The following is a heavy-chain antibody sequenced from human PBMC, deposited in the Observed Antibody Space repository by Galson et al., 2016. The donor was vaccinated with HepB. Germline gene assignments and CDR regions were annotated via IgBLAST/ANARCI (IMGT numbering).Heavy chain of an antibody. J-gene: IGHJ4*02. Sequence: LRLSCAASGFSFSNYNMDWVRQAPGKGLEWVSSIRRSSSDIFYADSVKGRFTIPRDNAKKLLYLEMSSLRADDTAVYYCAREGGFHKGWFDYWGQGTLVTVSS. CDR3: AREGGFHKGWFDY. CDR2: IRRSSSDI. V-gene: IGHV3-21*01. D-gene: IGHD1-26*01. CDR1: GFSFSNYN.